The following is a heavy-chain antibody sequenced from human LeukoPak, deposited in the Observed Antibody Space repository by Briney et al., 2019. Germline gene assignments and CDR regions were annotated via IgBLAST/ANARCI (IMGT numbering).Heavy chain of an antibody. Sequence: SVKVSCKASGGTFSSYAISWVRQAPGQGLEWMGRIIPIFGTANYAQKFQGRVTITTDESTSTAYMELSSLRSEDTAVYYCARGDDSSGYYHPRTYRSRSEYFQHWGQGALVTVSS. J-gene: IGHJ1*01. V-gene: IGHV1-69*05. CDR3: ARGDDSSGYYHPRTYRSRSEYFQH. CDR2: IIPIFGTA. D-gene: IGHD3-22*01. CDR1: GGTFSSYA.